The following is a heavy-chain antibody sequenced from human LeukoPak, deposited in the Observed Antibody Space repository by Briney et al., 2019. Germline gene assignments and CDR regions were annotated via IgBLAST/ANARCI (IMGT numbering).Heavy chain of an antibody. J-gene: IGHJ4*02. V-gene: IGHV3-23*01. D-gene: IGHD3-10*01. Sequence: PGGSLRLSCAASGFTFSDHAMTWVRQAPGKGLEWVAPISGSGIAKEYADSVKGRFTVSRDNSKNILYLQMNSLRAEDTAVYFCAKGPSGSYQGYFDSWGQGTLVTVSS. CDR3: AKGPSGSYQGYFDS. CDR2: ISGSGIAK. CDR1: GFTFSDHA.